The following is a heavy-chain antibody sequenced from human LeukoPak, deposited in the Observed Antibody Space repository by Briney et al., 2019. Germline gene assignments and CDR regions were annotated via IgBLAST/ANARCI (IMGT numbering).Heavy chain of an antibody. CDR3: AKDRGLRYFDWLDHYYYYYGMDV. CDR1: GFTVSSNY. D-gene: IGHD3-9*01. Sequence: PGGSLRLSCAASGFTVSSNYMSWVRQAPGKGLEWVSVIYSGGSTYYADSVKGRFTISRDNSKNTLYLQMNSLRAEDTAVYYCAKDRGLRYFDWLDHYYYYYGMDVWGQGTTVTVSS. J-gene: IGHJ6*02. CDR2: IYSGGST. V-gene: IGHV3-66*01.